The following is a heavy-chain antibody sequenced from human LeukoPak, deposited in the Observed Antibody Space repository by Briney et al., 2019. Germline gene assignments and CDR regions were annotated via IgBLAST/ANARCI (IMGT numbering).Heavy chain of an antibody. J-gene: IGHJ3*01. D-gene: IGHD3-10*01. CDR2: IYYSGSI. CDR3: ARGGARGSSAFDV. Sequence: SETLSLTCTVSGGSVNDYYWNWIRQPPGKGLEWIGYIYYSGSIDYNPSLKSRVTMSIDTSKNQFSLKLNSVTAADTAVYYCARGGARGSSAFDVWGQGTMVIVSA. CDR1: GGSVNDYY. V-gene: IGHV4-59*02.